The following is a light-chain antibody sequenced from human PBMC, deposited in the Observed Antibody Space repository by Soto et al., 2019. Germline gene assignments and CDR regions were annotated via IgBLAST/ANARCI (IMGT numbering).Light chain of an antibody. CDR3: SSYTSSSNQV. CDR1: SSDVGGYNY. J-gene: IGLJ1*01. CDR2: EVS. Sequence: QSALTQPASVSGSPGQSITTSCTGTSSDVGGYNYVSWYQQHPGKAPKLMIYEVSNRPSGVSNRFSGSKSGNTASLTISGLQAEDEADYYCSSYTSSSNQVLGNGTKVTVL. V-gene: IGLV2-14*01.